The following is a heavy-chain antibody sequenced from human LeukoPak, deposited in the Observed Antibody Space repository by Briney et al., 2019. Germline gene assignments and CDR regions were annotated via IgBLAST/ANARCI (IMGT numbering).Heavy chain of an antibody. CDR3: ARVIVFMSTGPHLDH. CDR2: ISWNSGSI. Sequence: GGSLRLSCAGSGFIFNNYAMHWVRQPPGKGLEWVSGISWNSGSIDYADSVKGRFTISRDNAENTLYLQMNSLRAEDTAVYYCARVIVFMSTGPHLDHWGQGTLAIVSS. CDR1: GFIFNNYA. J-gene: IGHJ4*02. D-gene: IGHD3-16*01. V-gene: IGHV3-9*01.